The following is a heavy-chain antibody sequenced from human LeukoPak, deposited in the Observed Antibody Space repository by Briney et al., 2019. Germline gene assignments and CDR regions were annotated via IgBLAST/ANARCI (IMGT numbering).Heavy chain of an antibody. CDR1: GGSISSGSYY. CDR3: AREDGGSYGLLDY. V-gene: IGHV4-61*02. D-gene: IGHD1-26*01. J-gene: IGHJ4*02. Sequence: SQTLSLTCTVSGGSISSGSYYWSWIRQPAGKGLEWIGRIYTNGSTNYNPSLKSRVTISVNTSKNQFSLKLSSVTAADTAVYYCAREDGGSYGLLDYWGQGTLVTVSS. CDR2: IYTNGST.